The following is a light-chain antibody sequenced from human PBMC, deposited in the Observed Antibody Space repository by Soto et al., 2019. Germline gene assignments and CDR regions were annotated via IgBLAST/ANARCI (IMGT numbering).Light chain of an antibody. CDR1: QSVSSN. J-gene: IGKJ1*01. V-gene: IGKV3-15*01. CDR2: GAS. Sequence: ETVMTQSAATLSVSPGERATLSCRASQSVSSNLAWYQQKPGQAPRLLIYGASTRVTGIPARFSGSGSGTEFTLTISSLQSEDFAVYSCQQYNNWPRTFGQGTKVEIK. CDR3: QQYNNWPRT.